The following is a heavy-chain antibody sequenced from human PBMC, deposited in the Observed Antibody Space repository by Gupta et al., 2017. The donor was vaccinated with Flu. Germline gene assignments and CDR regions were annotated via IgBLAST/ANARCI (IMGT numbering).Heavy chain of an antibody. CDR3: TTGPSLAPWDGV. Sequence: HLVEPLGGLVKPGGSLRLSCAASGFSFSKSWMQWVRKAQGRGLDWVVRSKSNTDGETDDYAAPGQGRFTITRDDSKDTLYLQMDSLRSDDPALYYCTTGPSLAPWDGVWGQRTLVAVSS. V-gene: IGHV3-15*01. D-gene: IGHD3-16*02. J-gene: IGHJ4*02. CDR1: GFSFSKSW. CDR2: SKSNTDGETD.